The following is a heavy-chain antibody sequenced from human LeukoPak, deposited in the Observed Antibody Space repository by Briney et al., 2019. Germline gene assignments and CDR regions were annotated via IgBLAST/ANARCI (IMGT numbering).Heavy chain of an antibody. V-gene: IGHV1-18*01. CDR3: ARVSPRGYSYDYYYYYGMDV. J-gene: IGHJ6*02. D-gene: IGHD5-18*01. Sequence: GASVKVSCKASGYTFTSYGISWVRQAPGQGLEWMGWISAYNGNTNYAQKLQGRVTMTTDTSTSTAYMELRSLRSDDTAVYYCARVSPRGYSYDYYYYYGMDVWGQGTTVTVSS. CDR1: GYTFTSYG. CDR2: ISAYNGNT.